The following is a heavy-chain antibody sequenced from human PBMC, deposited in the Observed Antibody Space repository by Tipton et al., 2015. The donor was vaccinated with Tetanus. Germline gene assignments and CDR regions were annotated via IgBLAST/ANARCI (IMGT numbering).Heavy chain of an antibody. J-gene: IGHJ4*02. Sequence: TLSLTCTVTGASVSSDGYYWSWVRQPPGQRPEWIGYIYHTGPANYNPSLKSRVTISVDTSKNQFSLRLSSVTAADTAVYFCARGVWFGPGPKYYFDYWGQGTLVTVSS. D-gene: IGHD3-10*01. CDR2: IYHTGPA. CDR3: ARGVWFGPGPKYYFDY. V-gene: IGHV4-61*08. CDR1: GASVSSDGYY.